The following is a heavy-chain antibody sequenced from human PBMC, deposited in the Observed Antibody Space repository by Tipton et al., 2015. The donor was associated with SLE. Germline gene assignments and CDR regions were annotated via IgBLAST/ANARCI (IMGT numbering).Heavy chain of an antibody. Sequence: TLSLTCAVYGGSFSGYYWSWIRQPPGKGLEWIGEINHSGSTYYNPSLKSRVTISVDTSKNQFSLKLSSVTAADTAVYYCARLENPDYWGQGTLVTVSS. V-gene: IGHV4-34*01. CDR1: GGSFSGYY. CDR2: INHSGST. J-gene: IGHJ4*02. D-gene: IGHD1-14*01. CDR3: ARLENPDY.